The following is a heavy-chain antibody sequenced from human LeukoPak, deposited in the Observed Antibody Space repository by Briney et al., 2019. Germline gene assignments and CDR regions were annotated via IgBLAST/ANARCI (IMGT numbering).Heavy chain of an antibody. V-gene: IGHV3-7*01. CDR3: ARDHISVYYDY. CDR2: INLDGSAE. CDR1: GFTFSTYW. J-gene: IGHJ4*02. D-gene: IGHD1-26*01. Sequence: GGPLRLSCAASGFTFSTYWMTWVRQAPGKGLEWVANINLDGSAEYYVGSVRGRFTISRDNSKNSLYLQMNSLRAEDTAVYYCARDHISVYYDYWGQGTLVTVST.